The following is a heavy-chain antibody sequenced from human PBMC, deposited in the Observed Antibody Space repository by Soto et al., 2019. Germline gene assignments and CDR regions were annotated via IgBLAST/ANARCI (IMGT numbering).Heavy chain of an antibody. Sequence: LGESLKISCKGSGYSFTSYCISWVRQMPGKGLEWMGRIDPSDSYTNYSPSFQGHVTISADKSISTAYLQWSSLKASVTAIYYCARQDSSGWSTLDDAFDIWGQGTMVTVSS. CDR1: GYSFTSYC. D-gene: IGHD6-19*01. CDR2: IDPSDSYT. J-gene: IGHJ3*02. V-gene: IGHV5-10-1*01. CDR3: ARQDSSGWSTLDDAFDI.